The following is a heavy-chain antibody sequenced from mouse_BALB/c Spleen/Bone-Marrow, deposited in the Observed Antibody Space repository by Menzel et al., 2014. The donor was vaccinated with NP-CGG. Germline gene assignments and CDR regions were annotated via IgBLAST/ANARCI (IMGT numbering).Heavy chain of an antibody. V-gene: IGHV14-3*02. Sequence: VQLQQSGAELVKPGASVKLSCTASGFKIKDTYMPWGNQSPEQGLEGMGRIDPANGNTKYNPKFQGKATITADTSSNTAYLQLSSLTSEDTAVYYCANYYYGYYFDSWGQGTTLTVSS. J-gene: IGHJ2*01. CDR1: GFKIKDTY. D-gene: IGHD1-1*01. CDR3: ANYYYGYYFDS. CDR2: IDPANGNT.